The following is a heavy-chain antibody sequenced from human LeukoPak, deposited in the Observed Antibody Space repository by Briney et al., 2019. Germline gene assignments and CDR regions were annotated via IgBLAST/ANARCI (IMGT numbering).Heavy chain of an antibody. Sequence: GASVKVSCKASGYTFTGYYMHWVRQAPGQGLEWMGWINPNSGGTNYAQKFQGRVTMTRDTSISTAYMELSRLRSDDTAVYYCARDLGITGSQWVMDVWGKGTTATVSS. D-gene: IGHD1-20*01. J-gene: IGHJ6*03. V-gene: IGHV1-2*02. CDR3: ARDLGITGSQWVMDV. CDR1: GYTFTGYY. CDR2: INPNSGGT.